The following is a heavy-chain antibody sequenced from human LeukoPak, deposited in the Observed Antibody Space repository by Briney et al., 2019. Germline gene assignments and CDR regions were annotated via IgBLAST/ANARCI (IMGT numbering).Heavy chain of an antibody. J-gene: IGHJ4*02. V-gene: IGHV4-34*01. CDR1: GGSFSGYY. CDR3: ARHGFLGELAY. Sequence: SETLSLTCAVYGGSFSGYYWSWIRQPPGKGLEWIGEINHSGSTNYNPSLKSRVTISVDTSKNQFSLKLSSVTAADTAVYYCARHGFLGELAYWGQATLVTVSS. CDR2: INHSGST. D-gene: IGHD3-10*01.